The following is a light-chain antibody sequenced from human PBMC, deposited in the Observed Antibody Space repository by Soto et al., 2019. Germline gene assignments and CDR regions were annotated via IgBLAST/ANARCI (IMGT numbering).Light chain of an antibody. Sequence: QSALTQPASVSGSPGQSITISCTGTSSDVGAYDYVSWYQHHPGKAPKLLIYEVSNRPSGVPDRFSGSKSGTSASLAISGLQSEDEADYYCAAWDDSLNGRYVFGTGTKLTVL. V-gene: IGLV2-14*01. CDR3: AAWDDSLNGRYV. CDR1: SSDVGAYDY. CDR2: EVS. J-gene: IGLJ1*01.